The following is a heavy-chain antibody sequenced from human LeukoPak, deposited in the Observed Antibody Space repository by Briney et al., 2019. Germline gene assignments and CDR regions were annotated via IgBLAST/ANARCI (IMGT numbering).Heavy chain of an antibody. CDR1: GGSVSTGSYY. D-gene: IGHD3-22*01. Sequence: SQTLSLTCSVSGGSVSTGSYYWSWIRQPAGKGLEWIGRIHTSGTTNYSPSLKSRVTISLDMSKNQFSLELSSVAAADTAVYHCARLPLLNYYDGSPPYDAFDMWGQGTMVTVSS. CDR2: IHTSGTT. J-gene: IGHJ3*02. V-gene: IGHV4-61*02. CDR3: ARLPLLNYYDGSPPYDAFDM.